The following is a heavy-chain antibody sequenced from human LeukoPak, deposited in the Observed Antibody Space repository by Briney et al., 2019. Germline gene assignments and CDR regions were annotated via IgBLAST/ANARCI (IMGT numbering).Heavy chain of an antibody. Sequence: GGSLRLSCAASGFTVSSNYMSWVRQAPGKGLEWVSVSYSGGSTYYADSVKGRFTISRDNSKNTLYLQMNSLRAEDTAVYYCARGGVLRYFDWLYYFDYWGQGTLVTVSS. V-gene: IGHV3-66*01. CDR3: ARGGVLRYFDWLYYFDY. D-gene: IGHD3-9*01. J-gene: IGHJ4*02. CDR1: GFTVSSNY. CDR2: SYSGGST.